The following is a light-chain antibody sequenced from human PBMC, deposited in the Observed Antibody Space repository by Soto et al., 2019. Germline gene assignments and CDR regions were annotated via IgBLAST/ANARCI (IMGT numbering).Light chain of an antibody. CDR1: SSNIGSNS. CDR2: INA. J-gene: IGLJ1*01. CDR3: SSYTSSSTHV. Sequence: QSVLTQPPSVSGTPGQRVTISCSGSSSNIGSNSVYWYEQLPGTAPKFLFYINAQGPSGVPDRFSGSKSGNTASLTISGLQAEDEGDYYCSSYTSSSTHVFGSGTKLTVL. V-gene: IGLV1-44*01.